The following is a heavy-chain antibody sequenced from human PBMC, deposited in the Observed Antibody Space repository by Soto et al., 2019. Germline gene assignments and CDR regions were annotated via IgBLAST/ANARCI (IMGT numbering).Heavy chain of an antibody. CDR3: AAINYDILTGTPLGMDV. D-gene: IGHD3-9*01. J-gene: IGHJ6*02. Sequence: EVQLLESGGGLVQPGGSLRLSCAASGFTFSSYAMSWVRQAPGKGLEWVSAISGSGGSTYYADSVKGRFTISRDNSKNTLYLQMNSLRAEDTAVYYCAAINYDILTGTPLGMDVWGQGTTVTVSS. CDR2: ISGSGGST. CDR1: GFTFSSYA. V-gene: IGHV3-23*01.